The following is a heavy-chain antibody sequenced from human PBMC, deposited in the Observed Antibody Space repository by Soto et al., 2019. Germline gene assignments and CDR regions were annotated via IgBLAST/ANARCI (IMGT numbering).Heavy chain of an antibody. CDR3: ARGRYGDY. CDR1: GYGFTTYG. V-gene: IGHV1-18*01. CDR2: ISAHNGNT. J-gene: IGHJ4*02. Sequence: QVHLVQSGAEVKKPGASVKVSCKGSGYGFTTYGITWVRQAPGRGLEWMAWISAHNGNTNYAQKRQGRVTVTRNTSTSTADMELRSLRSGDTAVYYCARGRYGDYWGQGALVTVSS. D-gene: IGHD1-1*01.